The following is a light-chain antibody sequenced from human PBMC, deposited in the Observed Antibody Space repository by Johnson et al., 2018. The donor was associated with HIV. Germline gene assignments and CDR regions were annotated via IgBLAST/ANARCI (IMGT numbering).Light chain of an antibody. Sequence: QSVLTQPPSVSAAPGQKVTISCSGGTSNIGNNYVSWYQHLPGTAPKLLIYENNKRPSGIPDRFSGAKSGTSATLAITGLQTGDEADYYCGTWDSSLSAGGYVFGTGTKVTVL. CDR1: TSNIGNNY. CDR2: ENN. J-gene: IGLJ1*01. CDR3: GTWDSSLSAGGYV. V-gene: IGLV1-51*02.